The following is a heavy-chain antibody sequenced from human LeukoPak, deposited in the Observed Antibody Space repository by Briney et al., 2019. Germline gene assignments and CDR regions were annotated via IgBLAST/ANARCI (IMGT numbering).Heavy chain of an antibody. Sequence: ASVKVSCKASGYTFTSYDINWVRQATGQGLEWMGRINPNSGGTSYAQKFQDRVTMTTDTSISTADMELSRLRSDDTAVYYCARAVAATNDAFDIWGQGTMVTVSS. V-gene: IGHV1-2*06. D-gene: IGHD6-19*01. CDR1: GYTFTSYD. CDR3: ARAVAATNDAFDI. J-gene: IGHJ3*02. CDR2: INPNSGGT.